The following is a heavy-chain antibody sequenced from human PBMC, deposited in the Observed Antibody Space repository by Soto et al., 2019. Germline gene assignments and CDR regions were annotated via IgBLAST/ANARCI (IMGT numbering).Heavy chain of an antibody. CDR2: INPDNGDT. J-gene: IGHJ6*03. CDR1: GYTFSNFG. V-gene: IGHV1-18*01. Sequence: QVQLVQSGAEVKKPGASLKVACKASGYTFSNFGVSWVRQAPGQRLEWIGWINPDNGDTNYGQNFQGRATMTTDTFTNPAYMELRGLRSDDTAVYYCARGVRVSAYLDYYMDVWGEGTTVTVSS. D-gene: IGHD6-6*01. CDR3: ARGVRVSAYLDYYMDV.